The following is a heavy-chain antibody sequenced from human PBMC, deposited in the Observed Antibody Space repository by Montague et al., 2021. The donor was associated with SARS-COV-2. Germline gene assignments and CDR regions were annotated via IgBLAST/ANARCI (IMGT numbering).Heavy chain of an antibody. V-gene: IGHV4-61*02. Sequence: TLSLTCTVSGGSISSGSYYWSWIRQPAGKGLEWIGRIYTSGSTNYNPSLKSRVTISVDTSKNQFSLKLSSVTAADTAVYYCARESLHLTGYDNDCFDYWGQGTLVTVSS. J-gene: IGHJ4*02. CDR3: ARESLHLTGYDNDCFDY. CDR2: IYTSGST. D-gene: IGHD3-9*01. CDR1: GGSISSGSYY.